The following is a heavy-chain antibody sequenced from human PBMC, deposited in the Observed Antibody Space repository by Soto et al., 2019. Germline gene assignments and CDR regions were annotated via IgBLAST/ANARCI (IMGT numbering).Heavy chain of an antibody. CDR2: IYYSGST. CDR3: AREEYSSGWFDP. CDR1: GGSVSSGSYY. D-gene: IGHD6-19*01. V-gene: IGHV4-61*01. J-gene: IGHJ5*02. Sequence: QVQLQESGPGLVKPSETLSLTCTVSGGSVSSGSYYWSWIRQPPGKGLEWIGYIYYSGSTNYNPSLKSRVTISVDTSKNQFPLKLSSVTAADTAVYYCAREEYSSGWFDPWGQGTLVTVSS.